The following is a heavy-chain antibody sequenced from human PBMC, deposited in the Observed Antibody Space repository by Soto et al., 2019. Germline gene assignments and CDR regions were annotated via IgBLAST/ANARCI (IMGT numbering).Heavy chain of an antibody. D-gene: IGHD1-26*01. CDR2: IKQDGSEK. CDR3: ARGPYSGSYLLDY. J-gene: IGHJ4*02. CDR1: GFTFSSYW. Sequence: GGSLRLSCAASGFTFSSYWMSWVRQAPGKGLEWVANIKQDGSEKYYVDSVKGRFTISRDNAKNSLYLQMNSLRAEDTAVYYCARGPYSGSYLLDYWGQGTLVTVSS. V-gene: IGHV3-7*04.